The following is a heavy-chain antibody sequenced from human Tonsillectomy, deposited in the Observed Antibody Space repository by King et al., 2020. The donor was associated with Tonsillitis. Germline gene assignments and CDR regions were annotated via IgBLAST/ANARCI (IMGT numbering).Heavy chain of an antibody. Sequence: QLQESGPGLVKPSQTLSVTCAVSGNSITSGGYSWNWIRQSPGKGLEWIGYSFYSGTTYYNPSFESRVAISVDTSKNQFSLHLRSVTAADTAVYYCARAGPLASTSWYWFDPWGQGTLVIVSS. CDR1: GNSITSGGYS. CDR3: ARAGPLASTSWYWFDP. D-gene: IGHD6-13*01. V-gene: IGHV4-30-4*07. J-gene: IGHJ5*02. CDR2: SFYSGTT.